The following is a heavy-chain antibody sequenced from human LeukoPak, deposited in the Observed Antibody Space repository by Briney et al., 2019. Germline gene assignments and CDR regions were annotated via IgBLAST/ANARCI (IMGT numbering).Heavy chain of an antibody. V-gene: IGHV3-23*01. Sequence: PEGSLRLSCAASGFTFSSYAMSWVRQAPGKSLEWVSGIGGSGSRTYYADSVKGRFTISRDNSKNTLYLQMNSLRAEDTAIYYCAKKYGVTVYGSGLNYFDYWGQGTLVTVSS. CDR3: AKKYGVTVYGSGLNYFDY. J-gene: IGHJ4*02. CDR2: IGGSGSRT. CDR1: GFTFSSYA. D-gene: IGHD6-19*01.